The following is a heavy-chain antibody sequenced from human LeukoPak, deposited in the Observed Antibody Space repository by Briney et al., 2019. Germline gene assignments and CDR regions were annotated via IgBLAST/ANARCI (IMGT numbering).Heavy chain of an antibody. J-gene: IGHJ4*02. CDR3: ARDCSTVTTPYFDY. CDR1: GYTFTGYY. D-gene: IGHD4-17*01. Sequence: AASVKVSCKASGYTFTGYYMHWVRQAPGQGLEWMGWINLNSGGTKYAQKFQGWVTMTRDTSISTAYMEVSRLRSDDTAVYYCARDCSTVTTPYFDYWGQGTLVTVSS. CDR2: INLNSGGT. V-gene: IGHV1-2*04.